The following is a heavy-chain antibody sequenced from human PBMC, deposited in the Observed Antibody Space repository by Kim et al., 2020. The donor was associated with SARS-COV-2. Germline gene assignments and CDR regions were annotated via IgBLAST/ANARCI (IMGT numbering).Heavy chain of an antibody. V-gene: IGHV1-3*01. J-gene: IGHJ4*02. CDR1: GYTFTSYA. Sequence: ASVKVSCKASGYTFTSYAMHWVRQAPGQRLEWMGWINAGNGNTKYSQKFQGRVTITRDTSASTAYMELSSLRSEDTAVYYCARGEGYYDFWSGYYIWGQGTLVTVSS. D-gene: IGHD3-3*01. CDR2: INAGNGNT. CDR3: ARGEGYYDFWSGYYI.